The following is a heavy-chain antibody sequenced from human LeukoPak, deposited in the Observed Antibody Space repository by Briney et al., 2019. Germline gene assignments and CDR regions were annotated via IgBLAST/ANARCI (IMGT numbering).Heavy chain of an antibody. Sequence: GGSLRLSCAGSGFNFSSYSMSWVRQAPWKGLEFVSSISSSSSFIYYADSVKGRFTISRDNAKKSLSLQMNSLRADDTAVYYCAREYYYSAGNYYYWGQGTLVTVSS. CDR2: ISSSSSFI. CDR1: GFNFSSYS. CDR3: AREYYYSAGNYYY. D-gene: IGHD3-10*01. V-gene: IGHV3-21*01. J-gene: IGHJ4*02.